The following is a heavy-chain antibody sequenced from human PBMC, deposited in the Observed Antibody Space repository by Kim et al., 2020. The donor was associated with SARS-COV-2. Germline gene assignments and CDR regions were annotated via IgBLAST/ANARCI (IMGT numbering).Heavy chain of an antibody. Sequence: ASVKVSCKASGYTFTSYAMHWVRQAPGQRLEWMGWINAGNGNTKYSQKFQGRVTITRDTSASTAYMELSSLRSEDTAVYYCAGVDGYNPKGFDYLGQGTLVTVSS. CDR3: AGVDGYNPKGFDY. J-gene: IGHJ4*02. CDR2: INAGNGNT. D-gene: IGHD5-12*01. V-gene: IGHV1-3*01. CDR1: GYTFTSYA.